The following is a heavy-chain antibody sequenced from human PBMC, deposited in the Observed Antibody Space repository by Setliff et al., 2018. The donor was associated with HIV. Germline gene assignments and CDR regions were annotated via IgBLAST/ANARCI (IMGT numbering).Heavy chain of an antibody. CDR1: GGSFSDYY. CDR2: INRGGST. D-gene: IGHD2-21*02. Sequence: SETLSLTCAVYGGSFSDYYWSWIRQPPGKGLEWIGEINRGGSTNYNPSLKSRVTISLDTSKRQFSLKLSSVTAADTAVYYCAREGDGIDFWGQGTLVTVSS. V-gene: IGHV4-34*01. CDR3: AREGDGIDF. J-gene: IGHJ4*02.